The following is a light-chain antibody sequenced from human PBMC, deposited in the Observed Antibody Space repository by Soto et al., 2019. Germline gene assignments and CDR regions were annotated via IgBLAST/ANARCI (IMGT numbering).Light chain of an antibody. CDR1: QSISNW. V-gene: IGKV1-5*01. CDR3: QQYRSYPLT. CDR2: DAS. Sequence: DIHMTQSPSTLSASVGDRVTITCRASQSISNWLTWYQQKPGKAPKLLIFDASTLESGVPSRFSGSGSGTEFTLTISGLQPDDFATYYCQQYRSYPLTFGGGTKVEI. J-gene: IGKJ4*01.